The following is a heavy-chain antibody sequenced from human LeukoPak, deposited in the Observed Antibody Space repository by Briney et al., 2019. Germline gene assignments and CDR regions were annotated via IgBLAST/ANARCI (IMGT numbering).Heavy chain of an antibody. CDR3: ARYVRSYYDSEREPFDY. V-gene: IGHV3-21*01. D-gene: IGHD1-26*01. J-gene: IGHJ4*02. Sequence: GGSLRLSCAASGFNFTTHGMNWVRQAPGKGLEWLPSISSSGSYTYYTDSVKGRFTISRDNAKNSLYLQMNSLRAEDTAVYYCARYVRSYYDSEREPFDYWGQGTLVTVSS. CDR1: GFNFTTHG. CDR2: ISSSGSYT.